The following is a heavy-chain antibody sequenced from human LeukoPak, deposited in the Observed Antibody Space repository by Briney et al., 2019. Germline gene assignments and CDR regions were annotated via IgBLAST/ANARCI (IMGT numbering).Heavy chain of an antibody. Sequence: GGSLRLSCAASGFTFSSYAMSWVRQAPGKGLEWVSAISGSGGSTYYADSVKGRFTISRDNSKNTPYLQMNSLRAEDTAVYYCAKTSFGDFLHYFDYWGQGTLVTVSS. J-gene: IGHJ4*02. CDR3: AKTSFGDFLHYFDY. CDR1: GFTFSSYA. CDR2: ISGSGGST. D-gene: IGHD4-17*01. V-gene: IGHV3-23*01.